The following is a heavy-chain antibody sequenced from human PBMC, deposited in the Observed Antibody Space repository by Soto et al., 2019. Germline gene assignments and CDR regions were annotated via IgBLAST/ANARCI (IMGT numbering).Heavy chain of an antibody. Sequence: SETLSLTCAVYGGAFSGYYWSWIRQPPGKGLEWIGEINHSGSTKYNPSKKNRIKIKEDTSKNQITKKKSSVTAADTVVYYCARGPLLKYSGYDYWGQRTLVTVS. CDR2: INHSGST. J-gene: IGHJ4*02. V-gene: IGHV4-34*01. D-gene: IGHD5-12*01. CDR1: GGAFSGYY. CDR3: ARGPLLKYSGYDY.